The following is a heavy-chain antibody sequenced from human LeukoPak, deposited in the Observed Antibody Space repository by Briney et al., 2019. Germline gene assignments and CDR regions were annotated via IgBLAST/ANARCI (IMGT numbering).Heavy chain of an antibody. CDR2: INPNSGAT. J-gene: IGHJ3*02. CDR3: ARGESYSSSWPDDAFDI. V-gene: IGHV1-2*02. D-gene: IGHD6-13*01. Sequence: GASVKVSCKASGYTFTGYYMHWVRQAPGQGLEWMGWINPNSGATNYAQKFQGGVTMTRDTSISTAYMELSRLRSDDTAVYYCARGESYSSSWPDDAFDIWGQGTMVTVSS. CDR1: GYTFTGYY.